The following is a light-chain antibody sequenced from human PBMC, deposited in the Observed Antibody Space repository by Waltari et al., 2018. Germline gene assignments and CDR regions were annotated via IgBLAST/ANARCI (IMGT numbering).Light chain of an antibody. CDR2: AAS. Sequence: DIQMTQSPSSLSASVGDRVTITWRASLGISICLAWYQQKPGKAPELLIFAASSFHSGVPSRFSGSGSGTDFTLTISSLQPEDFATYYCQQAYSFPLTFGGGTKVEIK. CDR1: LGISIC. J-gene: IGKJ4*01. V-gene: IGKV1-12*01. CDR3: QQAYSFPLT.